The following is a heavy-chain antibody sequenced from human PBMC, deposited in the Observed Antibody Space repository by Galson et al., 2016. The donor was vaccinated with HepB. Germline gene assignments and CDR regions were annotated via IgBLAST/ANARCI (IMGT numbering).Heavy chain of an antibody. CDR1: GFTFSSYA. CDR2: ISSDAVNT. J-gene: IGHJ6*02. Sequence: SLRLSCAASGFTFSSYAMHWVRQAPGTGLEYVSAISSDAVNTYYADSVKGRFTISRENSKNTLYLKMSGLIAEDTAVYYCVTQYGVDVWGQGTTVTVS. V-gene: IGHV3-64D*09. CDR3: VTQYGVDV.